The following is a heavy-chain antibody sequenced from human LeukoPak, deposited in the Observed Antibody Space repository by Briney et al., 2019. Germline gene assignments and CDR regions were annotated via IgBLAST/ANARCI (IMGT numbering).Heavy chain of an antibody. CDR3: ATRAARFDY. Sequence: SETLSLTCIVSGGSISSYYWSWIRQPPGKGLEWIGYIYYSGSTNYNPSLKSRVTISVDTSKNQFSLKLSFVTAADTAVYYCATRAARFDYWGQGTLVTVSS. CDR1: GGSISSYY. J-gene: IGHJ4*02. V-gene: IGHV4-59*08. D-gene: IGHD6-6*01. CDR2: IYYSGST.